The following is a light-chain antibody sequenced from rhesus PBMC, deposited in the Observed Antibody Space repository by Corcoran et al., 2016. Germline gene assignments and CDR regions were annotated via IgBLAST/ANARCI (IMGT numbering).Light chain of an antibody. CDR2: AAT. J-gene: IGKJ1*01. CDR3: QRYKSYPT. V-gene: IGKV1-28*03. Sequence: DIQMTQSPSSLSASVGDTVTITCRASQGISSYVNWFQQKPGKAPKLLIYAATTMQSGVPSRFSSSGSGTDFTLPISSLQPESFAAYYCQRYKSYPTFGPGTKVEIK. CDR1: QGISSY.